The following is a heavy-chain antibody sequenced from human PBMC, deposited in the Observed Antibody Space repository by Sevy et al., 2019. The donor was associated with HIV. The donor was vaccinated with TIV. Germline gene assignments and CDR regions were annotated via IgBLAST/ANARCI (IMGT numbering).Heavy chain of an antibody. CDR2: IYYSGCT. V-gene: IGHV4-39*01. D-gene: IGHD3-22*01. CDR3: ARGGYDSSGSYYGN. J-gene: IGHJ4*02. CDR1: GGSISSSSYY. Sequence: SETLSLTCTVSGGSISSSSYYWGWIRQPPGKGLEWIGSIYYSGCTYYNPSLRSRVTISVDTSKNQFSLKLRSVTAADTAVYYCARGGYDSSGSYYGNWGQGTLVTVSS.